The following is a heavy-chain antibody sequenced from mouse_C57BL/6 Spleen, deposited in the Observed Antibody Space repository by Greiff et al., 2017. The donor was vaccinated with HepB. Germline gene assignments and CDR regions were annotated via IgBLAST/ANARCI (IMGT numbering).Heavy chain of an antibody. V-gene: IGHV5-4*01. CDR3: ARDRGTTAVATGYFDV. CDR1: GFTFSSYA. Sequence: EVQRVESGGGLVKPGGSLKLSCAASGFTFSSYAMSWVRQTPEKRLEWVATISDGGSYTYYPDNVKGRFTISRDNAKNNLYLQMSHLKSEDTAMYYCARDRGTTAVATGYFDVWGTGTTVTVSS. J-gene: IGHJ1*03. CDR2: ISDGGSYT. D-gene: IGHD1-1*01.